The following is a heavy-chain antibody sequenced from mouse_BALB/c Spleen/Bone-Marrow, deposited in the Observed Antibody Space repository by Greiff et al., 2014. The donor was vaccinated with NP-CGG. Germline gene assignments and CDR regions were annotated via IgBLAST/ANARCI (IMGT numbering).Heavy chain of an antibody. D-gene: IGHD2-3*01. CDR1: GYPFPAFV. CDR2: INPYNDGT. Sequence: VPLQQPGPELGKPGASVKMSCQAFGYPFPAFVLHWGKQKHGEGHGGIGYINPYNDGTNYIEKFKGKATLTSDIPSSTAYMELSSLTSEDSAVYYCAREGWLLRFDYWGQGTTLTVSS. V-gene: IGHV1-14*01. J-gene: IGHJ2*01. CDR3: AREGWLLRFDY.